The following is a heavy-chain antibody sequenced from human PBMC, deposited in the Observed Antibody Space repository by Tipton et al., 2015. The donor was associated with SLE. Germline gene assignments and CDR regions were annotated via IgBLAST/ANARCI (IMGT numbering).Heavy chain of an antibody. CDR1: GDSIRRHF. V-gene: IGHV4-59*11. D-gene: IGHD5-24*01. J-gene: IGHJ4*02. Sequence: TLSLTCTVSGDSIRRHFWSWIRQPPGKGLEWIGNIFYSGRTDYNPSPKSRVTMSLDTSENQFSLKLSSVTAADTAVYYCARDLDGYNYGDYWGQGILVTVSS. CDR2: IFYSGRT. CDR3: ARDLDGYNYGDY.